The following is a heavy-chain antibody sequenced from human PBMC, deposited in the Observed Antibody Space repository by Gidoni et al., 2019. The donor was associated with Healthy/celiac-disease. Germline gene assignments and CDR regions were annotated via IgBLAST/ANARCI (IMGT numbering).Heavy chain of an antibody. CDR1: GGSISSSSYH. CDR3: AGHPLIAAAGTYYYYYYMDV. CDR2: IYLSGST. V-gene: IGHV4-39*01. D-gene: IGHD6-13*01. J-gene: IGHJ6*03. Sequence: QLHLQESGPGLVQPSETLSLTCPVSGGSISSSSYHTGGRRQPPGKGLEWIGSIYLSGSTYYNPSLKRRVTISVDTSKNQFSLKLSSVTAADTAVYYCAGHPLIAAAGTYYYYYYMDVWGKGTTVTVSS.